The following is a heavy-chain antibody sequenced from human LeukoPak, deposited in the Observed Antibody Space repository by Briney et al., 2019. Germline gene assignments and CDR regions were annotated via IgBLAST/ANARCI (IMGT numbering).Heavy chain of an antibody. CDR1: GGTFSSYA. V-gene: IGHV1-69*13. CDR2: IIPIFGTA. CDR3: ASVSGSYEAFDY. D-gene: IGHD1-26*01. Sequence: SVKVSCKASGGTFSSYAISWVRQAPGQGLGWMGGIIPIFGTANYAQKFQGRVTITADESTSTAYMELSSLRSEDTAVYYCASVSGSYEAFDYWGQGTLVTVSS. J-gene: IGHJ4*02.